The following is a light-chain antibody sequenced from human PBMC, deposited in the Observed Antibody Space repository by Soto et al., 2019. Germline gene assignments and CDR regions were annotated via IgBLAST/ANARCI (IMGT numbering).Light chain of an antibody. CDR3: HHYYSYSGT. Sequence: DIQMSQSPSTLSASVGDRLTITCRASQNIETGLAWYQQKPGKAPNLLIYDASSLESGVSSRFSGRGSGTEFTLTISSLQPDDFATYYCHHYYSYSGTFGQGTK. J-gene: IGKJ1*01. CDR2: DAS. CDR1: QNIETG. V-gene: IGKV1-5*01.